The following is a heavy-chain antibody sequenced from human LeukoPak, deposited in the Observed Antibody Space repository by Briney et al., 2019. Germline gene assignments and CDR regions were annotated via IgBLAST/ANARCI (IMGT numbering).Heavy chain of an antibody. CDR2: INHSGST. J-gene: IGHJ4*02. CDR1: GGSFSGYY. CDR3: ARVRRWSYGGFDY. V-gene: IGHV4-34*01. D-gene: IGHD4-23*01. Sequence: SETLSLTCAVYGGSFSGYYWSWIRQPPGKGLEWIGEINHSGSTNYNPSLKSRVTISVDTSKNQFSLKLSSVTAADTAVYYCARVRRWSYGGFDYWGQGTLVTVFS.